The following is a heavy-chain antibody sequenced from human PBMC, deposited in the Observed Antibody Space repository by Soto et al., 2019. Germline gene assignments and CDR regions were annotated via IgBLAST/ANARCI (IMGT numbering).Heavy chain of an antibody. D-gene: IGHD3-10*01. CDR1: GFTFSSYA. V-gene: IGHV3-23*01. CDR2: ISGSGGST. J-gene: IGHJ3*02. CDR3: AKAREDGSGSYYNGGHAFDI. Sequence: GGSLRLSCAASGFTFSSYAMSWVRQAPGKGLEWVSAISGSGGSTYYADSVKGRFTISRDNSKNTLYLQMNSLRAEDTAVYYCAKAREDGSGSYYNGGHAFDIWGQGTMVTVSS.